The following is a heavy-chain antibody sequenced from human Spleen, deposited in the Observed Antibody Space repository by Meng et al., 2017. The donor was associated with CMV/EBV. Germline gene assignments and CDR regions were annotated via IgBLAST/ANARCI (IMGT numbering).Heavy chain of an antibody. CDR1: GGSFSGYY. J-gene: IGHJ4*02. CDR2: INHSGST. CDR3: ARGLLWGAVAGPPFDY. D-gene: IGHD6-19*01. Sequence: GGSFSGYYWSWSRQPPGKGLEWIGEINHSGSTNYNPSLKSRVTISVDTSKNQFSLKLSSVTAADTAVYYCARGLLWGAVAGPPFDYWGQGTLVTVSS. V-gene: IGHV4-34*01.